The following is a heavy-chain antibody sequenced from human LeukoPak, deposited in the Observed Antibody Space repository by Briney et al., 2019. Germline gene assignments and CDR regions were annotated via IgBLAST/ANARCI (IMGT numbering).Heavy chain of an antibody. J-gene: IGHJ4*02. D-gene: IGHD3-22*01. CDR3: ARGITMIVVDWYYFDY. V-gene: IGHV4-34*01. Sequence: SETLSLTCAVYGGSFSGYYWSWIRQPPGKGLEWIGEINHSGSTNYNPSLKSRVTISVDTSKNQFSLKLSSVTAADTAVYYCARGITMIVVDWYYFDYWGQGTLVTVSS. CDR2: INHSGST. CDR1: GGSFSGYY.